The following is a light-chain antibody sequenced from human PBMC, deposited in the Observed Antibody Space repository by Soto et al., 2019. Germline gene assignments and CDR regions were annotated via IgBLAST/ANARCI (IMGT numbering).Light chain of an antibody. V-gene: IGLV2-11*01. Sequence: QSALTQPRSVSGSPGQSVTISCTGTSSNVGNYNYVSWYQQHPAKAPKLMMYDVSKRPSGVPDRFSGSKSGNTASLTISGLQAEDEADYYCCSYAGSYTYVFGTGTKVTVL. CDR2: DVS. J-gene: IGLJ1*01. CDR1: SSNVGNYNY. CDR3: CSYAGSYTYV.